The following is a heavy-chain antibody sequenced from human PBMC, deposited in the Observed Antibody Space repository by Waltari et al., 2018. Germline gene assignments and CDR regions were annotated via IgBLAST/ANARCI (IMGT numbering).Heavy chain of an antibody. CDR1: GASFSDYY. V-gene: IGHV4-34*01. CDR3: TRGGNYDFWSHRPFVDP. D-gene: IGHD3-3*01. J-gene: IGHJ5*02. Sequence: QVQLQQWGAGLLGPSETLSLTCAVYGASFSDYYRGWVRQPPGKGLEWIGQIRHPGSTNYNPSLKSRVTISIDTPRSQFSLRLNSVTAADTALYFCTRGGNYDFWSHRPFVDPWGQGTLVTVSS. CDR2: IRHPGST.